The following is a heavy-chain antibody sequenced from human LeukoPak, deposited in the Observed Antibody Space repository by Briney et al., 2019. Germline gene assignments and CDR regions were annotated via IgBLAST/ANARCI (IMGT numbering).Heavy chain of an antibody. D-gene: IGHD2-2*01. V-gene: IGHV4-59*08. Sequence: SETLSLTCTVSGGSISSYYWSWIRQPPGKGLEWIGYIYYSGSTNYNPSLKSRVTISVDTSKNQFSLKLSSVTAADTAVYYCARHGREVVPDYWGRGTLVIVSS. CDR2: IYYSGST. CDR1: GGSISSYY. CDR3: ARHGREVVPDY. J-gene: IGHJ4*02.